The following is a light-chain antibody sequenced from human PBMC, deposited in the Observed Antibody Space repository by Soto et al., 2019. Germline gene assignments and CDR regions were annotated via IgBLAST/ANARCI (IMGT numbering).Light chain of an antibody. Sequence: EIVLTQSPGTLSLSPGVGVTLSCRASQRISSSYLAWYQQKPGQAPRLLIYAASSRATGIPDRFSGSVSGTDFTLTISRLEPEDFAVYYCQQYGSSPYTFGQGTKLEIK. CDR2: AAS. V-gene: IGKV3-20*01. CDR3: QQYGSSPYT. CDR1: QRISSSY. J-gene: IGKJ2*01.